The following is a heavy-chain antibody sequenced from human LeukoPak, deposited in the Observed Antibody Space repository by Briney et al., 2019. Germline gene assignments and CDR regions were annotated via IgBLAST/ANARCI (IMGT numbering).Heavy chain of an antibody. V-gene: IGHV4-34*01. CDR3: ARALLYYYGSGSSLNTFYGMDV. D-gene: IGHD3-10*01. CDR2: INHSGST. J-gene: IGHJ6*02. Sequence: PSETLSLTCTVSGGSISSYYWSWIRQPPGKGLEWIGEINHSGSTNYNPSLKSRVTISVDTSKNQFSLKLSSVTAADTAVYYCARALLYYYGSGSSLNTFYGMDVWGQGTTVTVSS. CDR1: GGSISSYY.